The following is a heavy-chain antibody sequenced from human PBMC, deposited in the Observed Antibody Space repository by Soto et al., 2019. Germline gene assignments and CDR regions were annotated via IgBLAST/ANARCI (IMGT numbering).Heavy chain of an antibody. CDR2: ISGSGDKT. CDR3: AKTIDSERTYMWETYRSGSNDY. D-gene: IGHD3-16*02. CDR1: GFTFSDYA. J-gene: IGHJ4*02. Sequence: VQLLESGGGLVQPGGSLRLSCAASGFTFSDYAMSWVRQAPGKGLEWVSFISGSGDKTYYADSVNGRFTISRDNSKNTLYLQLNRLRGEDTAVYFCAKTIDSERTYMWETYRSGSNDYWGQGTLVTVSS. V-gene: IGHV3-23*01.